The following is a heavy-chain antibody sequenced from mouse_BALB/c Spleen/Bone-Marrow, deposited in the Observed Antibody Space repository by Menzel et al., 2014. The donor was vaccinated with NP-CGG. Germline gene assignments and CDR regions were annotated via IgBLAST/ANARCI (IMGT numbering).Heavy chain of an antibody. CDR1: GYSFTGYS. CDR2: ISCYNGAT. D-gene: IGHD1-1*01. CDR3: ARVGGRYYIDY. J-gene: IGHJ2*01. V-gene: IGHV1S34*01. Sequence: LAKTVASVKISRKAPGYSFTGYSMHWVKQSHGKSLERIASISCYNGATSYNQKCKGKATFTVDTSSSSAYMQFNSLPADVPAVFYCARVGGRYYIDYRGQGTTLTVSS.